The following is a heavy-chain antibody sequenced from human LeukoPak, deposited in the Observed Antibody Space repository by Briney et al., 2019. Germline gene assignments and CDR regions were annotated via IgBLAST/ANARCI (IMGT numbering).Heavy chain of an antibody. V-gene: IGHV3-64*01. CDR1: GFTFSSYA. J-gene: IGHJ4*02. CDR2: ISSNGGST. Sequence: GGSLRLSCAASGFTFSSYAMHWVRQAPGKGLEYVSAISSNGGSTYYANSVKGRFTISRDNSKNTLYLQMGSLRAEDMAVYYCAKDLWYTSSSEEYWGQGTLVTVSS. CDR3: AKDLWYTSSSEEY. D-gene: IGHD6-6*01.